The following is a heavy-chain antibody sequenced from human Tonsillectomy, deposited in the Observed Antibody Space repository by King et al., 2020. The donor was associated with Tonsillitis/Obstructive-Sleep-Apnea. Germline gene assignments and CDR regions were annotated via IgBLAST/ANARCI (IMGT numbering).Heavy chain of an antibody. CDR1: GFTFSSYA. Sequence: VQLVESGGGGVEPGRSLRLPCTASGFTFSSYAMHWVRQAPGKGLEWVAVISFDGSKKYSAESVKGRFTISRDYSKNTLYLQMNSLRAEDTAVYYCARTMTTVTTYDDMDVWGQGTTVTVSS. CDR2: ISFDGSKK. CDR3: ARTMTTVTTYDDMDV. J-gene: IGHJ6*02. V-gene: IGHV3-30*04. D-gene: IGHD4-17*01.